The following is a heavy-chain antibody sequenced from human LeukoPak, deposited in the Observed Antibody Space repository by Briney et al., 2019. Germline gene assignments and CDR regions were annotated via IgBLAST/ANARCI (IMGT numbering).Heavy chain of an antibody. CDR3: AREGEFDYGDR. Sequence: GGSLRLSCAASGFTFSSYSMNWVRQAPGKGLEWVSYISSSSSTIYYADSVKGRFTIPRDNAKNSLYLQMNSLRAEDTAVYYCAREGEFDYGDRWGQGTLVTVSS. J-gene: IGHJ4*02. CDR1: GFTFSSYS. D-gene: IGHD4-17*01. V-gene: IGHV3-48*04. CDR2: ISSSSSTI.